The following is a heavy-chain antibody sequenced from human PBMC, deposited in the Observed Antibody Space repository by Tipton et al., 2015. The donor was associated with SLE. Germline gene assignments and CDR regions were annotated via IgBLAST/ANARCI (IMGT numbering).Heavy chain of an antibody. Sequence: LRLSCAVYGGSFSDYFWTWIRQSPGKGLEWIGDVNHSGSTDYHPSLKSRVTMSVDTSKNQFSLKLTSVTAADTALYYCARCTIFGVVRGSFDSWGQGTLITVS. CDR1: GGSFSDYF. CDR3: ARCTIFGVVRGSFDS. CDR2: VNHSGST. D-gene: IGHD3-3*01. V-gene: IGHV4-34*01. J-gene: IGHJ4*02.